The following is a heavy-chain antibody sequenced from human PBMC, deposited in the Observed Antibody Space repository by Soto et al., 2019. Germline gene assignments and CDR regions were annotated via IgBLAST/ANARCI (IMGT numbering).Heavy chain of an antibody. Sequence: QLQLQESGPGLVKPSETLSLTCTVSGGSISSSSYYWGWIRQPPGKGLEWIVSIYYSGSTHYTPSLNSRVTISVDTSKTQFSLKLSSVTAADTAVYYCARQRSLQYYFDYWGQGTLVTVSS. CDR1: GGSISSSSYY. CDR3: ARQRSLQYYFDY. V-gene: IGHV4-39*01. CDR2: IYYSGST. J-gene: IGHJ4*02.